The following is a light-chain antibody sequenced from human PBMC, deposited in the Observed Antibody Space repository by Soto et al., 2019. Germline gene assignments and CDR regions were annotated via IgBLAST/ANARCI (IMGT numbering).Light chain of an antibody. CDR2: RNN. CDR1: SSNIGSNY. V-gene: IGLV1-47*01. Sequence: QAVVTQPPSASGTPGQRVTISCSGSSSNIGSNYVYWYQQLPGTAPKLLIYRNNQRPSGVPDRFSGSKSGTSASLAISGLRSEDEADYYCAAWDDSLSCWVFGGGTKLTVL. CDR3: AAWDDSLSCWV. J-gene: IGLJ3*02.